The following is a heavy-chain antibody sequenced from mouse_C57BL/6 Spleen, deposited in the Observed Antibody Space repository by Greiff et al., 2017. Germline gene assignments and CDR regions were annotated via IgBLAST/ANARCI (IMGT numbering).Heavy chain of an antibody. Sequence: QVQLKESGPELVKPGASVKISCKASGYSFTSYYIHWVKQRPGQGLEWIGWIYPGSGNTKYNEKFKGKATLTADTSSSTAYMQLSSLTSEDSADYYCARGIYYDYDGDMDYWGQGTSVTVSS. CDR3: ARGIYYDYDGDMDY. D-gene: IGHD2-4*01. V-gene: IGHV1-66*01. CDR2: IYPGSGNT. CDR1: GYSFTSYY. J-gene: IGHJ4*01.